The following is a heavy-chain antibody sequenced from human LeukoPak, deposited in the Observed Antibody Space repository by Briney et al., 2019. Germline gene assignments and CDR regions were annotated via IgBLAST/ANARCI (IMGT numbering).Heavy chain of an antibody. CDR2: IYHSGST. V-gene: IGHV4-4*02. Sequence: SETLSLTCAVSGAPISSNNWWWSWVRQPPGKGLEWTGEIYHSGSTNYNPSLKSRVTMSVDKSKNQFSLELSSVTAADTAVYYCAGAEPRGIIWHPYWGQGTLVTVSS. CDR3: AGAEPRGIIWHPY. J-gene: IGHJ4*02. CDR1: GAPISSNNW.